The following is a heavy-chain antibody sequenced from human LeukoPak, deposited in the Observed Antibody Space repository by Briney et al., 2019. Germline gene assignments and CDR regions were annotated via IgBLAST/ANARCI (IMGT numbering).Heavy chain of an antibody. CDR1: GYTFTSYD. CDR3: ARSMAQDVDAFDI. Sequence: ASVKVSCKASGYTFTSYDINWVRQAPGQGLEWMGWMNPNSGDTGYPQKFQGRVTMTRDTSITTAYMELSSLRSEDTAVYYCARSMAQDVDAFDIWGQGTMVTVSS. V-gene: IGHV1-8*01. J-gene: IGHJ3*02. D-gene: IGHD2-21*01. CDR2: MNPNSGDT.